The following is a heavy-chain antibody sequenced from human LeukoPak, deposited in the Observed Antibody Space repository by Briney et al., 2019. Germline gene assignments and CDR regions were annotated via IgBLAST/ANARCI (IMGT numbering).Heavy chain of an antibody. J-gene: IGHJ5*02. V-gene: IGHV4-34*01. D-gene: IGHD3-16*02. Sequence: SETLSLTCAVYGGSFSGYYWSWIRQPPGKGLEWIGEINHSGSTNYNPSLKSRVTISVDTSKNQFSLKLSSVTAADTAVYYCARGGSIIFWGSYRANWFDPWGQGTLVTVSS. CDR1: GGSFSGYY. CDR2: INHSGST. CDR3: ARGGSIIFWGSYRANWFDP.